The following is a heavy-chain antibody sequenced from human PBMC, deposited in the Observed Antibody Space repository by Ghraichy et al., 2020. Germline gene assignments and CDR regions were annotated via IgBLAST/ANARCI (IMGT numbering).Heavy chain of an antibody. D-gene: IGHD3-16*01. CDR3: AHNDYVWGSYDY. CDR1: RFSLSTSGVG. CDR2: IYWDDDK. Sequence: SGPTLVKHTQTLTLTCTFSRFSLSTSGVGVDWIRQPQRKALEWLALIYWDDDKRYSPSLKSRLTITKATSKHQVVLKMTNMDPVDTATYYCAHNDYVWGSYDYWGQGTLVTVSS. J-gene: IGHJ4*02. V-gene: IGHV2-5*02.